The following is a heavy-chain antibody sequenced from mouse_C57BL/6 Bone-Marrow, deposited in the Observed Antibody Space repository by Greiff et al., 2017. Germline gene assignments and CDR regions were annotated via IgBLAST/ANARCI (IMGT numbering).Heavy chain of an antibody. J-gene: IGHJ1*03. CDR1: GFNIKDHY. V-gene: IGHV14-4*01. Sequence: VQLQQSGAELVRPGASVKLSCTASGFNIKDHYMHWVKQRPEQGLEWIGWIDPENGDTEYASKFQGKATITADTSSNTAYLQLSSLTSEDTAVYYCTNYYGSNWYFDVWGTGTTVTVSS. D-gene: IGHD1-1*01. CDR3: TNYYGSNWYFDV. CDR2: IDPENGDT.